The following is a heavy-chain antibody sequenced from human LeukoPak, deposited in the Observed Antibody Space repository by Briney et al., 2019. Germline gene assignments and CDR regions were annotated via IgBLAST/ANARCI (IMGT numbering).Heavy chain of an antibody. Sequence: ASVKVSCKASGYTFTSYDINLVRQATGQGLEWMGWMNPNRGNTGYAQKFQGRVTMTRNTSISTAYMELSSLRSEDTAVYYCASRLAGLDAFDIWGQGTMVTVSS. CDR3: ASRLAGLDAFDI. D-gene: IGHD6-19*01. CDR2: MNPNRGNT. J-gene: IGHJ3*02. V-gene: IGHV1-8*01. CDR1: GYTFTSYD.